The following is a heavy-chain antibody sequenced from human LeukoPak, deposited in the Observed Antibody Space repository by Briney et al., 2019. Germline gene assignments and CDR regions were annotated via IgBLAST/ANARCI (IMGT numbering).Heavy chain of an antibody. V-gene: IGHV1-8*03. CDR3: ARDRVGAHQCFDY. CDR1: GYTFTSYD. D-gene: IGHD1-26*01. CDR2: MNPNSGNT. J-gene: IGHJ4*02. Sequence: ASVKVSCKASGYTFTSYDINWVRQATGQGLEWMGWMNPNSGNTGYAQRFLDRVTLTRNTSISTAYMDLSSLRSEDTAVYYCARDRVGAHQCFDYWGQGTLVTVSS.